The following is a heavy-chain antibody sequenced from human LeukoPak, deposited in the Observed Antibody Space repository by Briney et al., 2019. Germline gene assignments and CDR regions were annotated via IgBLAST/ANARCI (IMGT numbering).Heavy chain of an antibody. J-gene: IGHJ4*02. CDR2: ISRSSSTI. D-gene: IGHD6-13*01. CDR1: GFTFSSYS. Sequence: GGSLRLSCAASGFTFSSYSMNWVRQAPGKGLEWVSYISRSSSTIYNADSVKGRFTISRDNAKNSLYLQMNSLRAEDTAVYYCARPEGGLHSSRFVYWGQGTLVTVSS. V-gene: IGHV3-48*04. CDR3: ARPEGGLHSSRFVY.